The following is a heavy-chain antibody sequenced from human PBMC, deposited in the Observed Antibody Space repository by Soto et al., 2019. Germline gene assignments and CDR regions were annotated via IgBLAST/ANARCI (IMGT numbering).Heavy chain of an antibody. CDR3: ARDPKRRDGYHFDS. CDR1: GFTFSNFQ. V-gene: IGHV3-48*03. D-gene: IGHD5-12*01. J-gene: IGHJ4*02. Sequence: GGSLRLSCAASGFTFSNFQMHWVRQAPGKGLEWVSYINTAGSTKYYAESVKGRFTISRDNARNSLFLQMSGLRVDDTAVYYCARDPKRRDGYHFDSWGRGALVTVSS. CDR2: INTAGSTK.